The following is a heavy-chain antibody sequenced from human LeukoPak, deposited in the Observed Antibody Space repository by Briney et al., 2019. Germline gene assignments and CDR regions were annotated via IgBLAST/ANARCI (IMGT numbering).Heavy chain of an antibody. V-gene: IGHV3-30*18. CDR1: GFTFSSYG. CDR2: ISYDGSNK. CDR3: AKDFGYSGYDPIDY. D-gene: IGHD5-12*01. Sequence: GGSLRLSCAAAGFTFSSYGMHWVRQAPGKGLEWVAVISYDGSNKYYADSVKGRFTISRDNSKNTLYLQMNSLRAEDTAVYYCAKDFGYSGYDPIDYWGQGTLVTVSS. J-gene: IGHJ4*02.